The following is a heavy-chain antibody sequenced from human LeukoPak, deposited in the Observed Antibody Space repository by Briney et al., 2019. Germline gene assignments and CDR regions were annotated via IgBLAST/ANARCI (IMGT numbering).Heavy chain of an antibody. CDR2: IYYSGST. Sequence: KPSETLSLTCTVSGGSISSSSYYWGWIRQPPGKGLEWIGSIYYSGSTYYNPSLKSRVTISVDTSKNQFSLKLSSVTAADTAVYYCVRCGYCSGGSCITYYYYYMDVWGKGTTVTVSS. CDR1: GGSISSSSYY. V-gene: IGHV4-39*07. D-gene: IGHD2-15*01. J-gene: IGHJ6*03. CDR3: VRCGYCSGGSCITYYYYYMDV.